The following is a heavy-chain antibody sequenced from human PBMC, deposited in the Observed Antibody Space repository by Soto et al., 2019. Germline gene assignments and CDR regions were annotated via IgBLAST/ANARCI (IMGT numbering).Heavy chain of an antibody. J-gene: IGHJ5*02. CDR3: ATTRGIAVGGGFDH. V-gene: IGHV4-39*01. CDR2: FYSGST. D-gene: IGHD6-13*01. CDR1: GASISSRSSY. Sequence: SETLSLTCIVSGASISSRSSYLGWIRQPPGKGLEWVGTFYSGSTYNNPSLKSRVTISVDTSKNQFSLKLSSVAAEDTAIYYCATTRGIAVGGGFDHWGQGTLVTVSS.